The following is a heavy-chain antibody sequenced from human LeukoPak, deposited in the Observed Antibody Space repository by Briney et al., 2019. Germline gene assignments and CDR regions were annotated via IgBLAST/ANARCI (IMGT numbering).Heavy chain of an antibody. CDR3: ARRQIAVAVFDY. CDR2: IYYSGST. D-gene: IGHD6-19*01. V-gene: IGHV4-39*01. CDR1: GGSTSSSSYY. J-gene: IGHJ4*02. Sequence: SETLSLTCTVSGGSTSSSSYYWGWIRQPPGKGLEWIGSIYYSGSTCYNPSLKSRVTISVDTSKNQFSLKLSSVTAADTAVYYCARRQIAVAVFDYWGQGTLVTVSS.